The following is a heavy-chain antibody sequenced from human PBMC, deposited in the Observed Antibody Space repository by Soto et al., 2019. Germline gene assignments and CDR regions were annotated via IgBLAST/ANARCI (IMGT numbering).Heavy chain of an antibody. CDR3: ARSPACGTCYTDLDL. D-gene: IGHD2-2*02. J-gene: IGHJ4*02. Sequence: QVQLVQSGAEVKEPGASVKVSCRASGYTFGTYDINWVRQAAGQGLEWLGWANPPSGNTGYAQKFQGRVTMTRDTSITTAYVELSSLRSEDTAVYFCARSPACGTCYTDLDLWGQGTLVTVSS. CDR1: GYTFGTYD. V-gene: IGHV1-8*01. CDR2: ANPPSGNT.